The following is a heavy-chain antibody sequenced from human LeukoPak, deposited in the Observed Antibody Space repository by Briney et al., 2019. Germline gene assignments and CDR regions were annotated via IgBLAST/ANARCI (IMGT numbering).Heavy chain of an antibody. Sequence: GASVKVSCKASGYTFTSYGISWVRQAPGQGLEWMGWVSAYNGNTNYAQKLQGRVTMTTDTSTSTAYMELRSLRSDDAAVYYCARGLKTMVRRDFDYWGQGTLVTVSS. J-gene: IGHJ4*02. V-gene: IGHV1-18*01. D-gene: IGHD3-10*01. CDR1: GYTFTSYG. CDR2: VSAYNGNT. CDR3: ARGLKTMVRRDFDY.